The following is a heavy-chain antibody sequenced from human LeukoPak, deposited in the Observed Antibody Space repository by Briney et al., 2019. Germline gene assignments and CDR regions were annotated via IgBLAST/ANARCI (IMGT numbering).Heavy chain of an antibody. V-gene: IGHV3-23*01. Sequence: GGSLRLSCAASGFTFRSYAMRWVRQAPGKGLEWVSAISGSGGSTYYADSVKGRFTISRDNSKNTLYLQMNSLRAEDTAVYYCAKYTLWFREKRWGQGTLVTVSS. J-gene: IGHJ4*02. CDR3: AKYTLWFREKR. CDR1: GFTFRSYA. CDR2: ISGSGGST. D-gene: IGHD3-10*01.